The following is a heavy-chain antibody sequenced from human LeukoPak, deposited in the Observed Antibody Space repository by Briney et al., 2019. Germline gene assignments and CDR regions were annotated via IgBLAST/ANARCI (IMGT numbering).Heavy chain of an antibody. CDR2: INHSGST. Sequence: SETLSLTCTVSGDSISSTNYYWSWIRQPPGTGLEWLGEINHSGSTNYNPSLKSRVTISVDTSKNQFSLKLSSVTAEDTAVYYCARDLEWLRFKGYWFDPWGQGTLVTVSS. D-gene: IGHD5-12*01. V-gene: IGHV4-39*07. CDR1: GDSISSTNYY. J-gene: IGHJ5*02. CDR3: ARDLEWLRFKGYWFDP.